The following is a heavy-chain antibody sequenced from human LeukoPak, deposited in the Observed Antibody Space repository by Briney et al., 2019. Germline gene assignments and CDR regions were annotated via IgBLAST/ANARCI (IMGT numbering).Heavy chain of an antibody. D-gene: IGHD6-13*01. Sequence: EASVKVSCKASGYTFTGYYMHWVRQAPGQGLEWMGWINPNSGGTNYAQKFQGRVTMTRDTSISTAYMELSRLRSDDTAVYYCARLDIAAAGREVDYWGQGTLVTVSS. V-gene: IGHV1-2*02. CDR3: ARLDIAAAGREVDY. J-gene: IGHJ4*02. CDR1: GYTFTGYY. CDR2: INPNSGGT.